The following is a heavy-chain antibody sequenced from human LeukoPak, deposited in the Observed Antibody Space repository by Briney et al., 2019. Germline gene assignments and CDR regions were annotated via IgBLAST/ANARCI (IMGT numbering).Heavy chain of an antibody. J-gene: IGHJ4*02. CDR3: ARDVGSGYYYVLDY. CDR1: GFTFSSYA. Sequence: GRSLGLSCAASGFTFSSYAMHWVRQAPGKGLEWVAVISYDGSNKYYADSVKGRFTISRDNSKNTLYLQMNSLRAEDTAVYYCARDVGSGYYYVLDYWGQGTLVTVSS. D-gene: IGHD3-22*01. V-gene: IGHV3-30-3*01. CDR2: ISYDGSNK.